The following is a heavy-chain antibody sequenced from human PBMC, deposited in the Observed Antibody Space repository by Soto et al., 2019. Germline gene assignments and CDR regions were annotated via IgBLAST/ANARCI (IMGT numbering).Heavy chain of an antibody. Sequence: PSETLSLTCTVSGGSISSGGYYWSWIRQHPGKGLEWIGYIYYSGSTYYNPSLKSRVTISVDTSKNQFSLKLSSVTAADTAVYYCARDRAGVAADVWGQGXTVTVSS. D-gene: IGHD3-3*01. CDR2: IYYSGST. J-gene: IGHJ6*02. CDR1: GGSISSGGYY. V-gene: IGHV4-31*03. CDR3: ARDRAGVAADV.